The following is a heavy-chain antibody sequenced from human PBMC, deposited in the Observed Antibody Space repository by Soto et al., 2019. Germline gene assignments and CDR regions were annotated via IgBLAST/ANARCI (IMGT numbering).Heavy chain of an antibody. Sequence: SETLSHTCAVYGGSFSGYYWSWIRQPPGKGLEWIGEINHSGSTNYNPSLKSRVTISVDTSKNQFSLKLSSVTAADTAVYYCARGPSIVVVPAANDYYMDVWGKGTTVTVSS. J-gene: IGHJ6*03. CDR1: GGSFSGYY. CDR2: INHSGST. D-gene: IGHD2-2*01. V-gene: IGHV4-34*01. CDR3: ARGPSIVVVPAANDYYMDV.